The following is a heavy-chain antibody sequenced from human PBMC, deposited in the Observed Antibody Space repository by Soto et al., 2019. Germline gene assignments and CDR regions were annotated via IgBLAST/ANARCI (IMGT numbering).Heavy chain of an antibody. CDR2: IYYSGST. Sequence: SETLSLTCTVSGGSISSGGYYWSWIRQHPGKGLEWTGYIYYSGSTYYNPSLKSRVTISVDTSKNQFSLKLSSVTAADTAVYYCARVGGSTMIRGLKEHPADWGQGALVTVAS. CDR1: GGSISSGGYY. CDR3: ARVGGSTMIRGLKEHPAD. V-gene: IGHV4-31*03. J-gene: IGHJ4*02. D-gene: IGHD3-10*01.